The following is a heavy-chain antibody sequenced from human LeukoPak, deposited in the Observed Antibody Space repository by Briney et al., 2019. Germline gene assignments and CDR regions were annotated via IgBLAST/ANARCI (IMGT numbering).Heavy chain of an antibody. CDR3: ARAPYYYDSSGYSFDP. V-gene: IGHV4-34*01. CDR1: GGSFSGYY. J-gene: IGHJ5*02. CDR2: INHSGST. D-gene: IGHD3-22*01. Sequence: PSETLSLTCAVYGGSFSGYYWSWIRQPPGKGLEWIGEINHSGSTNYNPSLKSRVTISVDTSKNQFSLKLSSVTAADTAVYYCARAPYYYDSSGYSFDPWGQGTLVTVSS.